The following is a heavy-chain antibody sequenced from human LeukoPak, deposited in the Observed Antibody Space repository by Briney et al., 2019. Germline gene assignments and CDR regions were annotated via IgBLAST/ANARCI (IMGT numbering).Heavy chain of an antibody. Sequence: ASVKVSCKASGYTSTNYGLFWVRQAPGQGLEWTGWINPNNGNTNYAQKFQGRVTMTTDTSTRTAYMEVRSPRSDDGGVYFCSREITTGNFDYWGQGTLVTVSS. CDR2: INPNNGNT. J-gene: IGHJ4*02. D-gene: IGHD4-11*01. CDR1: GYTSTNYG. V-gene: IGHV1-18*01. CDR3: SREITTGNFDY.